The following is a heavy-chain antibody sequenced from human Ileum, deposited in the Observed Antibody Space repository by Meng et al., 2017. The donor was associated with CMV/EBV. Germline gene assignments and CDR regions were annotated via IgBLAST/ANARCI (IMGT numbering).Heavy chain of an antibody. V-gene: IGHV1-2*02. CDR2: IYPLNGDT. J-gene: IGHJ4*02. Sequence: QVLLVQSGXEVKKXXXSVKVSCKTSGYTFTANHLHWVRQAPGQGLEWMGWIYPLNGDTYFAQKFQDRVTMTRDTSITTAYMELSSLTSDDTAIYYCVRENWYYDFWGQGTLVPVSS. CDR1: GYTFTANH. CDR3: VRENWYYDF. D-gene: IGHD1-1*01.